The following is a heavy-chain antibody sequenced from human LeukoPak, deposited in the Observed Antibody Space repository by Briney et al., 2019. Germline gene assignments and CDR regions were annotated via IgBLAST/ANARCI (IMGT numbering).Heavy chain of an antibody. J-gene: IGHJ6*03. V-gene: IGHV4-4*07. Sequence: SETLSLTCTVSGVSISSYYWSWIRQPPGKGLEWIGRIYTSGSTNYNPSLKSRVTMSVDTSKNQFSLKLSSVTAADTAVYYCARVGVLSIVVVSTSHYYYYMDVWGKGTTVTVSS. CDR2: IYTSGST. CDR1: GVSISSYY. D-gene: IGHD3-22*01. CDR3: ARVGVLSIVVVSTSHYYYYMDV.